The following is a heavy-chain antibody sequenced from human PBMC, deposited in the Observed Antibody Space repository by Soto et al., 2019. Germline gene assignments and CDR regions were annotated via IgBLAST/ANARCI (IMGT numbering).Heavy chain of an antibody. D-gene: IGHD2-15*01. J-gene: IGHJ6*02. CDR3: ARGAYCSGGSCYPATGYYYYGMDV. Sequence: GGSLRLSCAASGFTFSSYWMHWVRQAPGKGLVWVSRINSDGSSTSYADSVKGRFTISRDNAKNTLYLQMNSLRAEDTAVYYCARGAYCSGGSCYPATGYYYYGMDVWGQGTTVTVSS. V-gene: IGHV3-74*01. CDR1: GFTFSSYW. CDR2: INSDGSST.